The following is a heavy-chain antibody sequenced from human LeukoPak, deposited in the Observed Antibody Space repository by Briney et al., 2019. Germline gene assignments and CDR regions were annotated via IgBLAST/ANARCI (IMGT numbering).Heavy chain of an antibody. CDR3: ARGTWYSSSWYDWYFDL. CDR2: IKQDGSEK. V-gene: IGHV3-7*01. Sequence: GGSLRLSCAASGFTLSSYWMSWVRQAPGKGLEWVANIKQDGSEKYYVDSVKGRFTISRDNAKNSLYLQMNSLRAEDTAVYYCARGTWYSSSWYDWYFDLWGRGTLLTVSS. D-gene: IGHD6-13*01. CDR1: GFTLSSYW. J-gene: IGHJ2*01.